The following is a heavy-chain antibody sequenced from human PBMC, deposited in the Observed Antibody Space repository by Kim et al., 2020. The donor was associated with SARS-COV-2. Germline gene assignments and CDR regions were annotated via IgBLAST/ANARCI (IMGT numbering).Heavy chain of an antibody. J-gene: IGHJ5*02. V-gene: IGHV4-39*07. D-gene: IGHD3-10*01. CDR2: INYSGNT. CDR1: STSISSSDYY. CDR3: ARDSYGSGSFGRCDT. Sequence: SETLSLTCTVSSTSISSSDYYWGWIRQPPGKGLEWIGSINYSGNTYYTASLKSRVTMSVDTSKNRFSLNLISVTAADTAFYYCARDSYGSGSFGRCDTWGQGTLVTVSS.